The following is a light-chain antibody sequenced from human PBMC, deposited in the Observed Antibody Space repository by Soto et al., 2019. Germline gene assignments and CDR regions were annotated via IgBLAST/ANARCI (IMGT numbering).Light chain of an antibody. CDR3: SSYTSSSTLYV. Sequence: QSVVTQPASVSGSPRQSIPITCTGTNRDVGGYNYVSWYQQHPGKAPKLMIYDVSNRPSGVSNRFSGSKSGNTASLTISGLQAEDEADYYCSSYTSSSTLYVFGTGTKVTVL. V-gene: IGLV2-14*01. CDR2: DVS. J-gene: IGLJ1*01. CDR1: NRDVGGYNY.